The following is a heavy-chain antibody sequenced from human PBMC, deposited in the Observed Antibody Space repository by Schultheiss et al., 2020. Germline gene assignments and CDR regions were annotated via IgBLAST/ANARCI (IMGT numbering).Heavy chain of an antibody. CDR1: GGSISNYS. V-gene: IGHV4-59*01. CDR3: ARDLGYCSSTSCYYYGMDV. D-gene: IGHD2-2*01. J-gene: IGHJ6*02. CDR2: VSYSS. Sequence: SETLSLTCTVSGGSISNYSWNWIRQPPGKRLECIGDVSYSSSLKSRVTISVDTSKNQFSLKLSSVTAADTAVYYCARDLGYCSSTSCYYYGMDVWGQGTTVNVSS.